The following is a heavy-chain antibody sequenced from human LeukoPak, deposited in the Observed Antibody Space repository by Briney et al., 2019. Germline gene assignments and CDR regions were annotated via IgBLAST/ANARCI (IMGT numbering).Heavy chain of an antibody. Sequence: SETLSLTCTVSGGSISSYYWSWIRQPAGKGLEWIGRMYTSGSTNYNPSLKSRVTMPVDTSKNQLSLRLSSVTAEDTAVYYCARDRATVNFGYYYMDVWGKGTTVTVSS. CDR2: MYTSGST. D-gene: IGHD4-17*01. CDR1: GGSISSYY. V-gene: IGHV4-4*07. J-gene: IGHJ6*03. CDR3: ARDRATVNFGYYYMDV.